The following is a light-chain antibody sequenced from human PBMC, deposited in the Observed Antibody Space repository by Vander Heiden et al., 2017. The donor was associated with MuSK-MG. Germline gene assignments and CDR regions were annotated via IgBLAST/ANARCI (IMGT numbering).Light chain of an antibody. CDR3: QQSDSTPYT. Sequence: DIQMTQSPSSLSASVGDRVTITCRASQSVSSYLNWYQQKPGKAPKLLIYAASSFQSGVPSRFCGSGSGTDFTLTISRLQPEDFATYYCQQSDSTPYTFGQGTKLEIK. CDR1: QSVSSY. J-gene: IGKJ2*01. V-gene: IGKV1-39*01. CDR2: AAS.